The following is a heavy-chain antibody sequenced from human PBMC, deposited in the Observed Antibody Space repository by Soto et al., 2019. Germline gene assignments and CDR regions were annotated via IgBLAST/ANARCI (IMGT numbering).Heavy chain of an antibody. J-gene: IGHJ5*02. V-gene: IGHV4-31*03. CDR2: IYNSGST. CDR3: ARDPAP. CDR1: GGSISSGGYY. Sequence: QVQLQESGPGLVKPSQTLSLTCTVSGGSISSGGYYWSWIRQLPGKGLEWIGYIYNSGSTYYNPSIKCRVTISADTSKNQFSLNSSSVTAADTAVYYCARDPAPWGQGTLVTVSS.